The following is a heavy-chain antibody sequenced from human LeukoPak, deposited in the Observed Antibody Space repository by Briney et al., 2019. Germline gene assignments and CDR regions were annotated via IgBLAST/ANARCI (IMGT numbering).Heavy chain of an antibody. CDR2: ISSSGSTI. V-gene: IGHV3-48*03. J-gene: IGHJ4*02. D-gene: IGHD3-10*01. CDR1: GFTFSSYE. CDR3: AKLLMAMVRGVDIDC. Sequence: PGGSLRLSCAATGFTFSSYEMNWVRQAPGKGLEWVSYISSSGSTIYYADSVKGRFTISRDNSKNTLYLQMNSLRAEDTAVYYCAKLLMAMVRGVDIDCWGQGTLVTVSS.